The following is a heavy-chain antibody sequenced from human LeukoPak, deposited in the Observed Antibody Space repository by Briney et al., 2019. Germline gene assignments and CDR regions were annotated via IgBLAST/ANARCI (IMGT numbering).Heavy chain of an antibody. D-gene: IGHD5-24*01. CDR3: ARGVGDGYTISEYFQH. CDR1: GYKFTSYG. CDR2: ISAYNGNT. Sequence: ASVKVSCKASGYKFTSYGISWVRQAPGQGLEWMGWISAYNGNTNYAQKLQGRVTITTDTSTSTAYMELRSLRSDDTAVYYCARGVGDGYTISEYFQHWGQGTLVTVSS. J-gene: IGHJ1*01. V-gene: IGHV1-18*01.